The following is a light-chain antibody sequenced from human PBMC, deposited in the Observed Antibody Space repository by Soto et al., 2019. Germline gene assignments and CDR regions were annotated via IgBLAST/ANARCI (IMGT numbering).Light chain of an antibody. V-gene: IGKV1-5*03. CDR1: QGISSY. CDR3: QQYNSYWT. CDR2: KAS. Sequence: DLQMTQSPSSLYASVGYRVTITSRSSQGISSYLAWYQQKPGKAPKLLIYKASSLESGVPSRFSGSGSGTEFTLTISSLQPDDFATYYCQQYNSYWTFGQGTKVDI. J-gene: IGKJ1*01.